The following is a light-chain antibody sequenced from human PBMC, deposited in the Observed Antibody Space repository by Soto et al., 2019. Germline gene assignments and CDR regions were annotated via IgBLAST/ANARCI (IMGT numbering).Light chain of an antibody. CDR1: QSVDSY. J-gene: IGKJ4*01. CDR2: DAS. Sequence: EIGLTQSQATLSLSPGERATRACRASQSVDSYLAWHQQKPGQAPRLLIYDASNRATGIPARFSGSGSGTDFTLTISSLEPEDFAVYYCQQRSNWPPLTFGGGTKVDIK. V-gene: IGKV3-11*01. CDR3: QQRSNWPPLT.